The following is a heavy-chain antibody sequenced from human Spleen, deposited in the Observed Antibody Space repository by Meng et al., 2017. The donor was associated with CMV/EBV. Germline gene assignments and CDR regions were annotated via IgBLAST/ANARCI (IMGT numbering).Heavy chain of an antibody. D-gene: IGHD5-12*01. CDR3: ARGGYSGYGLDY. CDR2: ISWHSTIK. J-gene: IGHJ4*02. V-gene: IGHV3-9*01. CDR1: GFTFSSYA. Sequence: SLKISCAASGFTFSSYAMSWVRQAPGKGLEWVSGISWHSTIKGYADSVKGRFTITRDNAKKSLYLQMNSLRAEDTAVYYCARGGYSGYGLDYWGQGTLVTVSS.